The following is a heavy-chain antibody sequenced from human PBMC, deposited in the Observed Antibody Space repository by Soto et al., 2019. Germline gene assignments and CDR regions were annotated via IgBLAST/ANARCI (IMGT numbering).Heavy chain of an antibody. J-gene: IGHJ4*02. CDR2: ILNDASGH. CDR3: ATRSPAFDY. V-gene: IGHV3-33*01. Sequence: GESLKISCAASGFTFSRHGMHWVRQTPGKGLEWLAVILNDASGHWYADSVKGRFTISRDNFENTLYLQMNGLRLEDTAMYYCATRSPAFDYWGQGTLVTVSS. CDR1: GFTFSRHG.